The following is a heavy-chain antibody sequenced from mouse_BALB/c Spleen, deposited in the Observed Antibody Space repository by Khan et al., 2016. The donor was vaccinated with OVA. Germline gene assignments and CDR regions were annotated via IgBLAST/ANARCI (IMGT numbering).Heavy chain of an antibody. D-gene: IGHD1-1*01. CDR2: VDTASDNT. CDR1: GFNIKDTY. Sequence: VQLQQPGAELVKPGASVKLSCTASGFNIKDTYMHWVKQRPEQGLEWIGRVDTASDNTKYDPQFQAKATITADPSSNIAYLQLRSLTSADTAVSYCARSTSLWPMDYWGQGTSVTVSS. CDR3: ARSTSLWPMDY. J-gene: IGHJ4*01. V-gene: IGHV14-3*02.